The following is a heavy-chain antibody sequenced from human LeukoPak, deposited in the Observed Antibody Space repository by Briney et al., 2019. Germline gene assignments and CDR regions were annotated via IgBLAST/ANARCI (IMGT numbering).Heavy chain of an antibody. CDR1: GFTFSSYG. V-gene: IGHV3-30*02. CDR3: AKDAARYSSGGGAYFGY. CDR2: IRYDGSNK. Sequence: GGSLRLSCAASGFTFSSYGMHWVRQAPGKGLEWVAFIRYDGSNKYYADSVKGRFTISRDNSKNTLYLQMNSLRAEDTAVYYCAKDAARYSSGGGAYFGYWGQGTLVTVSS. D-gene: IGHD6-19*01. J-gene: IGHJ4*02.